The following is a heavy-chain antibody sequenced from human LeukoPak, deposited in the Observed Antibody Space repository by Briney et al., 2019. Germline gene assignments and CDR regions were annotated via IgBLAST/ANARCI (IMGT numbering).Heavy chain of an antibody. CDR2: IYYSGST. J-gene: IGHJ4*02. CDR3: ARIFSGTYYYGSGRDTTPYYFDY. Sequence: SETLSLTCTVSGGSISSSSYYWGWIRQPPGKGLEWIGSIYYSGSTYYNPSLKSRVTISVDTSKNQFSLKLSSVTAADTAVYYCARIFSGTYYYGSGRDTTPYYFDYWGQGTLVTVSS. CDR1: GGSISSSSYY. V-gene: IGHV4-39*01. D-gene: IGHD3-10*01.